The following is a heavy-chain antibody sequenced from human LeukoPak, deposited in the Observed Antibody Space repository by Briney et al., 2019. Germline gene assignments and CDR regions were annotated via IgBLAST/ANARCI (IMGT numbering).Heavy chain of an antibody. J-gene: IGHJ4*02. CDR1: GGTFISYA. Sequence: SVKVSCKASGGTFISYAISWVRQAPGQGLEWMGGIIPIFGTANYAQKFQGRVTITADESTSTAYMELSSLRSEDTAVYYCARVRAYTRYTSSGWFPFDYWGQGTLVTVSS. CDR2: IIPIFGTA. CDR3: ARVRAYTRYTSSGWFPFDY. D-gene: IGHD6-19*01. V-gene: IGHV1-69*13.